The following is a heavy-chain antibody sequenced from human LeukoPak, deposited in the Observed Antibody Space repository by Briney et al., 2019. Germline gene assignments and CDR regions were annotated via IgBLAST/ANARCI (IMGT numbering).Heavy chain of an antibody. CDR2: ISSSSSYI. Sequence: PGGSLRLSCAASGFTFSSYSMNWVRQAPGKGLEWVSSISSSSSYIYYAHSVKGRFTISRDTAKNSLYLQIHSLRAEDTAVYYCARGSSHYYDSSGYHIVYWGQGTLVTVSS. CDR3: ARGSSHYYDSSGYHIVY. D-gene: IGHD3-22*01. J-gene: IGHJ4*02. V-gene: IGHV3-21*01. CDR1: GFTFSSYS.